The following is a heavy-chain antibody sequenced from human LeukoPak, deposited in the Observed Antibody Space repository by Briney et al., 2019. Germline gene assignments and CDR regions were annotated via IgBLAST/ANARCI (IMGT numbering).Heavy chain of an antibody. CDR2: IWYDGSNK. Sequence: GGSLRLSCAASGFTFSSYGMHWVRQAPGKGLEWVAVIWYDGSNKYYADSVKGRFTISRDNSKNTLYLQMNSLRAEDTAVYYCARYYYDSSGYYYADYWGQGTLVTVTS. CDR3: ARYYYDSSGYYYADY. V-gene: IGHV3-33*01. CDR1: GFTFSSYG. D-gene: IGHD3-22*01. J-gene: IGHJ4*02.